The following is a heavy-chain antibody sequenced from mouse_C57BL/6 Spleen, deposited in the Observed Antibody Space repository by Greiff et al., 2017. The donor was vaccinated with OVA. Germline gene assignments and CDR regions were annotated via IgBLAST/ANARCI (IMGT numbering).Heavy chain of an antibody. D-gene: IGHD1-1*01. CDR3: ARVDGYGSSYGYFDV. V-gene: IGHV5-16*01. CDR1: GFTFSDYY. J-gene: IGHJ1*03. CDR2: INYDGSST. Sequence: EVKLMESEGGLVQPGSSMKLSCTASGFTFSDYYMAWVRQVPEKGLEWVANINYDGSSTYYLDSLKSRFIISRDNAKNILYLQMSSLKSEDTATYYCARVDGYGSSYGYFDVWGTGTTVTVSS.